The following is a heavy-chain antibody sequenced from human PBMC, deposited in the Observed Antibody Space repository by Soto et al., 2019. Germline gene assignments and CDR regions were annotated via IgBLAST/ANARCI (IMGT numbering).Heavy chain of an antibody. CDR1: GGTFSSYT. J-gene: IGHJ6*02. Sequence: QVQLVQSGAEVKKPGSSVKVSCKASGGTFSSYTISWVRQAPGQGLEWMGRIIPILGIANYAQKFQGRVTITADKSTSTAYMELSSLRSEDTAVYYCARAEGYGSGNMDVWDQGTTVTVSS. CDR2: IIPILGIA. D-gene: IGHD3-10*01. V-gene: IGHV1-69*02. CDR3: ARAEGYGSGNMDV.